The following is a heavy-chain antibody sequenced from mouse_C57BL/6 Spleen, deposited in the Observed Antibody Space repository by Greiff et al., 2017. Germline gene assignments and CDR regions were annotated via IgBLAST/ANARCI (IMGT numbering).Heavy chain of an antibody. V-gene: IGHV1-62-2*01. J-gene: IGHJ2*01. Sequence: VQLQESGAELVKPGASVKLSCKASGYTFTEYTIHWVKQRSGQGLEWIGWFYPGSGSIKYNEKFKNKATLTADKSYSTVYMELSRLTSEDSAVXFSARHEDDYDGVFDYWGQGTTLTVSS. CDR3: ARHEDDYDGVFDY. CDR1: GYTFTEYT. D-gene: IGHD2-4*01. CDR2: FYPGSGSI.